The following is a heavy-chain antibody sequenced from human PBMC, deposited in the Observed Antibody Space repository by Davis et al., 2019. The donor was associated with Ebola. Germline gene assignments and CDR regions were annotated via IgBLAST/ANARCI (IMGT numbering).Heavy chain of an antibody. D-gene: IGHD6-6*01. CDR1: GFFVSSNY. V-gene: IGHV3-53*01. Sequence: PGGSLRLSCAASGFFVSSNYMSWVRQAPGKGLDWVSVIYTGDSTYYADSVKGRFTISRDDSKNTVYLQMNRLRAEHTAVYYCAREDRGSSFGYWGQGTLVTVSS. CDR2: IYTGDST. J-gene: IGHJ4*02. CDR3: AREDRGSSFGY.